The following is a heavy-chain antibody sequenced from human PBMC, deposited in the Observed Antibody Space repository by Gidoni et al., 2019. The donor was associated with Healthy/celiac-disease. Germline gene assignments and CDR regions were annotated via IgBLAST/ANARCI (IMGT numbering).Heavy chain of an antibody. V-gene: IGHV2-5*02. CDR1: GFSLSTSGVG. CDR3: ALSAGYYDSSGYLDY. J-gene: IGHJ4*02. D-gene: IGHD3-22*01. CDR2: IYWDDDK. Sequence: QITLKESGPTLVKPTQTLPLTCTFSGFSLSTSGVGVGWIRQPPGKALEWLALIYWDDDKRYSPSLKSRLTITKDTSKNQVVLTITNMDPVDTATYYCALSAGYYDSSGYLDYWGQGTLVTVSS.